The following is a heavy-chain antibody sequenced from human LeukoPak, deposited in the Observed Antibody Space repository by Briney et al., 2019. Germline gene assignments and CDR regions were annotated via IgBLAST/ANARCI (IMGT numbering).Heavy chain of an antibody. Sequence: KPSETLSLTCTVSGGSITSNYWRWIRQPAGKGLEWIGRIHPSGSTNYNPSLKSRVTMSVDTSKNQFSLKLSSVTAADTAVYYCARDDTNLGFFDIWGQGTMVTVSS. CDR1: GGSITSNY. D-gene: IGHD7-27*01. V-gene: IGHV4-4*07. CDR2: IHPSGST. CDR3: ARDDTNLGFFDI. J-gene: IGHJ3*02.